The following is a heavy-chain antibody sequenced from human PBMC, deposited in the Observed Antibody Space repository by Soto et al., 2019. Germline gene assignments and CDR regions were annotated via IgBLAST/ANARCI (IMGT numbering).Heavy chain of an antibody. V-gene: IGHV3-33*01. D-gene: IGHD3-16*01. Sequence: QVQLVESGGGVVQPGRSLRLSCAASGFTFSSYGMHWVRQAPGKGLEWVAFIWHDGGNKFYAESVKGRFTISRDNSKNTLYLQMTSLSAEDTVMYSCARDGDVNTGFGKDYWGQVTLVTVAS. CDR3: ARDGDVNTGFGKDY. J-gene: IGHJ4*02. CDR2: IWHDGGNK. CDR1: GFTFSSYG.